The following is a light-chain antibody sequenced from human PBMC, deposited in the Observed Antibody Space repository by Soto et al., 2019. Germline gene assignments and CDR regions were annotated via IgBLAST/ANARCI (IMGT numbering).Light chain of an antibody. V-gene: IGKV3-20*01. Sequence: EIVLTQSPGTLSLSPGERATLSCRASQSISSSYLAWYQQKPGQAPRLLIYGASKRATGIPDRFSGSGSGTDFTLTISRLEAEDLAVYYCQQYGIAPAWTFGQGTKVEIK. J-gene: IGKJ1*01. CDR2: GAS. CDR1: QSISSSY. CDR3: QQYGIAPAWT.